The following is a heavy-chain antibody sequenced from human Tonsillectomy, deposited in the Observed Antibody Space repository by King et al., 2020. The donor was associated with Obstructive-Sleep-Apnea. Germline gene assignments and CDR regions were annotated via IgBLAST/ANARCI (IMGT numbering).Heavy chain of an antibody. CDR3: ARDLGRWPQLKGHLDY. D-gene: IGHD5-24*01. V-gene: IGHV4-31*03. J-gene: IGHJ4*02. CDR2: IYHSGST. CDR1: GGSISSGGYY. Sequence: QLQESGPGLVKPSQTLSLTCTISGGSISSGGYYWSWIRQHPGKGLEWIGFIYHSGSTSYNPSLKSRLGISVDRSKNQFSRKLPSVTAADTAVYYCARDLGRWPQLKGHLDYWGPGTLVTVSS.